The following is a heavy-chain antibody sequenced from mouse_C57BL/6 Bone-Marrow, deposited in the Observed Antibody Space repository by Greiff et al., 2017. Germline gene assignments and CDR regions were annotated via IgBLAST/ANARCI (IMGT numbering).Heavy chain of an antibody. CDR3: ARYYYGSRPYYYAMDY. CDR1: GFTFSDYG. V-gene: IGHV5-17*01. Sequence: EVKLQESGGGLVKPGGSLKLSCAASGFTFSDYGMHWVRQAPEKGLEWVAYISSGSSTIYYADTVKGRFTISRDNAKNTLFLQMTSLRSEDTAMYYCARYYYGSRPYYYAMDYWGQGTSVTVSS. CDR2: ISSGSSTI. J-gene: IGHJ4*01. D-gene: IGHD1-1*01.